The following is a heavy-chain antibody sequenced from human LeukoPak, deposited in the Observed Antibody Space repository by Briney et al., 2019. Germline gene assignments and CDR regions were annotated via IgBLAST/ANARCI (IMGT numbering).Heavy chain of an antibody. CDR1: GGSISSSNW. CDR2: IYQNGAT. D-gene: IGHD1-26*01. CDR3: ARVSGGSYLDY. J-gene: IGHJ4*02. Sequence: SGTLSLTCAVSGGSISSSNWWSWLRQPPGKGLEWIGEIYQNGATNYNPSLKSRVTVSVDRSKNQFSLKLSSVTAADTAMYYCARVSGGSYLDYWGQGILVTVSS. V-gene: IGHV4-4*02.